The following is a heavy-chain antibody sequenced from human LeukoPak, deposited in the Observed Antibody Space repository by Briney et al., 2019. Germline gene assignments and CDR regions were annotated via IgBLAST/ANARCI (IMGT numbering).Heavy chain of an antibody. J-gene: IGHJ5*02. Sequence: GGSLRLSCAASGFTFSPYWTHWVRQAPGKGLVWVSRINGDGSSTDYADSVKGRFTISRDNAKNTLYLQMNSLTAEDTAVYYCARDRGYQMVDPWGQGTLVTVSS. CDR2: INGDGSST. V-gene: IGHV3-74*01. CDR3: ARDRGYQMVDP. CDR1: GFTFSPYW. D-gene: IGHD5-12*01.